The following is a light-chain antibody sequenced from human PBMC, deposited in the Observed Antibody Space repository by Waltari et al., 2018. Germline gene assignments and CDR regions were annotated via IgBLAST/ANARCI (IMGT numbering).Light chain of an antibody. Sequence: DIEMTQSPSYLSASVGDRATITCRASQSVSSDLNWYQQKPGTAPKLLIYSVFSLQTGVPTRFSGGGSETHFTLTISNLQPEDFATYFCHQGYRTPFTFGQGTKVDIK. CDR3: HQGYRTPFT. CDR2: SVF. CDR1: QSVSSD. V-gene: IGKV1-39*01. J-gene: IGKJ2*01.